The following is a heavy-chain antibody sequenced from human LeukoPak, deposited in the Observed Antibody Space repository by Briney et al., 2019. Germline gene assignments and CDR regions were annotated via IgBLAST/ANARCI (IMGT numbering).Heavy chain of an antibody. J-gene: IGHJ4*02. V-gene: IGHV5-51*01. Sequence: GESLKISCKDSGYSFTTYWIGWVRQMPGKGLDWMGIIYPGDSDTRYSPSFQGQVTISADKSISTPYLQWSNLKASDTAMYYCARLVTLGGGYFDYWGQGTLVTVSS. CDR3: ARLVTLGGGYFDY. CDR2: IYPGDSDT. CDR1: GYSFTTYW. D-gene: IGHD3-16*01.